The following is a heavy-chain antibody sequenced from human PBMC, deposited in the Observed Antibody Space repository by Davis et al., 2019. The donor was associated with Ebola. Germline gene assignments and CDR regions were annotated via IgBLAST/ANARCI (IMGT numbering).Heavy chain of an antibody. Sequence: PGGSLRLSCAASGFTVSSNYMSWVRQAPGKGLEWVSVIYSGGSTYYADSVKGRFTISRDNSKNTLYLQMNSLRAEDTAVYYCARDRYDFWIGYYYYMDVWGKGTTVTVSS. CDR1: GFTVSSNY. V-gene: IGHV3-53*01. CDR3: ARDRYDFWIGYYYYMDV. CDR2: IYSGGST. J-gene: IGHJ6*03. D-gene: IGHD3-3*01.